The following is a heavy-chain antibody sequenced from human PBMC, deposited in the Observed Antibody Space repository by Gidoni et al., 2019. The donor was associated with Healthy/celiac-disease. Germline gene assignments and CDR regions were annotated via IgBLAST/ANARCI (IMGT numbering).Heavy chain of an antibody. CDR2: IYYSGGT. J-gene: IGHJ4*02. Sequence: QLQLQESGPGLVKPSETLSLSVPISGGSFSSSSDYWGWFRQPPGKGLEWIGRIYYSGGTDHNPTLKGRVTIAVDTSKNQFSLKLSSVTAADTDVYYCARDYYGSGLLDYWGQGTLVTVSS. CDR1: GGSFSSSSDY. CDR3: ARDYYGSGLLDY. V-gene: IGHV4-39*07. D-gene: IGHD3-10*01.